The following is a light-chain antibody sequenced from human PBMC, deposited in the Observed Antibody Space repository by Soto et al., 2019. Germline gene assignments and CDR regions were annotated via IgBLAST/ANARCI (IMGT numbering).Light chain of an antibody. V-gene: IGKV3-20*01. CDR3: QQYGSSSIP. CDR2: GAS. J-gene: IGKJ5*01. Sequence: EMMLTQSPGTLSLSPGERATLSCRASQSVSSSYLAWYQQRPGQAPRLLIYGASSRATGIPDRFSGSGSGPDFTLTISRLEPEDFAVYYCQQYGSSSIPFGQGTLLEV. CDR1: QSVSSSY.